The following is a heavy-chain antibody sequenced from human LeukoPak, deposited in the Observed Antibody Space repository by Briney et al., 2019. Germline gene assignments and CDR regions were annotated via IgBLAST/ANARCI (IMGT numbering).Heavy chain of an antibody. V-gene: IGHV3-21*01. Sequence: KPGGSLRLSCAASGFTFSSYSMNWVRQAPGKGLEWVSSISSSSSYIYYADSVKGRFTISRDNAKNSLYLQMNSLRAEDTAVYYCARDHISYYYDSSGSPKDYWGQGTLVTVSS. D-gene: IGHD3-22*01. CDR3: ARDHISYYYDSSGSPKDY. CDR2: ISSSSSYI. J-gene: IGHJ4*02. CDR1: GFTFSSYS.